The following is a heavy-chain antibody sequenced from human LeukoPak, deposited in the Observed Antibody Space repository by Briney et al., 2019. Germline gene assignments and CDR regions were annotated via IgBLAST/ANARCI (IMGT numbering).Heavy chain of an antibody. CDR2: INHSGST. Sequence: SETLSLTCAVYGGSFSGYYWSWIRQPPGKGLEWIGEINHSGSTNYNPSLKSRVTITVDTSKNQFSLKLSSVTAADTAVYYCARGYYYYGSGSYWSWFDPWGQGTLVTVSS. CDR3: ARGYYYYGSGSYWSWFDP. V-gene: IGHV4-34*01. D-gene: IGHD3-10*01. J-gene: IGHJ5*02. CDR1: GGSFSGYY.